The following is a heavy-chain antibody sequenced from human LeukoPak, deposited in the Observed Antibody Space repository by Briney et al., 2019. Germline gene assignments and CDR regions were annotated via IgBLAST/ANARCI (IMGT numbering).Heavy chain of an antibody. J-gene: IGHJ2*01. CDR1: GGSISSSNW. V-gene: IGHV4-4*02. CDR2: IYHSGST. D-gene: IGHD7-27*01. Sequence: PSETLSLTCAVSGGSISSSNWWSWVRQPPGKGLEWIGEIYHSGSTNYNPSLKSRVTISVDKSKNQFSLKLSSVTAADTAVYYCARGRLTGDFWYFDLWGRGTLVTVSS. CDR3: ARGRLTGDFWYFDL.